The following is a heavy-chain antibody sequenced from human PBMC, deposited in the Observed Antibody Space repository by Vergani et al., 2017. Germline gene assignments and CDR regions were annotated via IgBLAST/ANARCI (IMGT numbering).Heavy chain of an antibody. D-gene: IGHD1-14*01. CDR2: IRKKAENYAT. CDR3: TRITKPRTWRFDS. V-gene: IGHV3-73*01. Sequence: EVQLVESGGGLVKPGGSLRLSCAASGLPFNDSTIHWVGQGSGKGLEWVGRIRKKAENYATAYGASVKGRFSISRDDSENTAYLQMNSLKNEDTAVYYCTRITKPRTWRFDSWGQGTPVTVSS. CDR1: GLPFNDST. J-gene: IGHJ5*01.